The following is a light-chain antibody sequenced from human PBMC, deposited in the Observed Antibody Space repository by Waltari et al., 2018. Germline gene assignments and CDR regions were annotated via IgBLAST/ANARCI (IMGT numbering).Light chain of an antibody. CDR2: GAS. V-gene: IGKV3-20*01. CDR1: QTITGSW. CDR3: QQYDGSVVT. J-gene: IGKJ4*01. Sequence: LTQSPGTLSVSPGERVNVSCRASQTITGSWLTWYHQKPGQAPRLLIYGASNRAPGIPDRFSGSGSGRDFTLTISRLEPEDSAVYYCQQYDGSVVTFGGGTKVEIK.